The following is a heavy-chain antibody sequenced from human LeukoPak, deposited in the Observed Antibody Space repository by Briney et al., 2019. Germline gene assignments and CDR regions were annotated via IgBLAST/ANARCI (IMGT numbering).Heavy chain of an antibody. V-gene: IGHV3-15*01. D-gene: IGHD3-9*01. CDR2: IKSKTDGGTT. J-gene: IGHJ6*02. CDR1: GFTFSNAW. CDR3: THERVARGWLSSYYYYGMDV. Sequence: TGGSLRLSCAASGFTFSNAWMSWVRQAPGKGLEWVGRIKSKTDGGTTDYAAPVKGRFTISRDDSKNTLYLQMNSLKTEDTAVYYCTHERVARGWLSSYYYYGMDVWGQGTTVTVSS.